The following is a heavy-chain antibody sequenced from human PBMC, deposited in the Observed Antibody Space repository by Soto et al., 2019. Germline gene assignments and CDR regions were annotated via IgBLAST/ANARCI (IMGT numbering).Heavy chain of an antibody. V-gene: IGHV1-69*13. D-gene: IGHD6-13*01. CDR2: IIPIFGTA. J-gene: IGHJ5*02. CDR1: GGTFSRYA. Sequence: SLKVSFATAGGTFSRYAISWVRQAPGQGLEWMGGIIPIFGTANYAQKFQGRVTITADESTSTAYMELSSLRSEDTAVYYCARDIEALAPEPWGQGTLVPVSS. CDR3: ARDIEALAPEP.